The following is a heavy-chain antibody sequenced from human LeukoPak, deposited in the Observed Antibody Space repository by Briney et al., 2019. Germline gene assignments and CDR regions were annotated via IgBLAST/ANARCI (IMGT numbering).Heavy chain of an antibody. Sequence: LETLSLTCTVSGGSISSYYWSWIRQPPGKGLEWIGYIYYSGSTNYNPSLKSRVTISVDTSKNQFSLKLSSVTAADTDVYYCAREEALGSGGFDYWGQGTLVTVSS. CDR2: IYYSGST. J-gene: IGHJ4*02. V-gene: IGHV4-59*01. CDR1: GGSISSYY. CDR3: AREEALGSGGFDY. D-gene: IGHD1-26*01.